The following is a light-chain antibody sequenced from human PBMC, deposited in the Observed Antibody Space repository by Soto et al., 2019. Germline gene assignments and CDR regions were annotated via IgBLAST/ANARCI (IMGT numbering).Light chain of an antibody. J-gene: IGLJ1*01. V-gene: IGLV2-11*01. CDR1: SSDVGGYDY. CDR3: CSYAGSYTFV. Sequence: QSVLTQPRSVSGSPGQSVTISCTGTSSDVGGYDYVSWYQQHPGKAPKLIIHNVNKRPSGVPDRFSGSKSVNTASLTISGLHAADEADYYCCSYAGSYTFVFGSGTKVTVL. CDR2: NVN.